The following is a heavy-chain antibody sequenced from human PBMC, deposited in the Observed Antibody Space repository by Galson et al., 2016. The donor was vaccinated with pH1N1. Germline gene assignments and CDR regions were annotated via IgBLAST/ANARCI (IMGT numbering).Heavy chain of an antibody. CDR1: DFTFSSYE. V-gene: IGHV4-38-2*01. D-gene: IGHD6-19*01. CDR3: ASTKAVSGPLYMDV. CDR2: VYHGGGT. Sequence: LRLSCAASDFTFSSYEMSWVRQPPGKGLEWIGNVYHGGGTYFNPSLRSRVSISLDTSKNQFSLKLSSVTATDTAVYYCASTKAVSGPLYMDVWGTGTTVTVSS. J-gene: IGHJ6*03.